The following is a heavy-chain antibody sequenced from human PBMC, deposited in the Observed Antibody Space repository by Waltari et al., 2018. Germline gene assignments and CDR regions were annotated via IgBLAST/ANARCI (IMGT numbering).Heavy chain of an antibody. J-gene: IGHJ6*03. CDR3: ARAPGPLTTVTTYKDLDYYHYMDV. D-gene: IGHD4-17*01. Sequence: QVQLQESGPGLVKPSETLSLTCTVSGGSMSRYYWSWVRQPAGTGLEWIGRIHTVGSTNYSPSLKSRVTKSLDTSKNEFSLRLSYVTAADTAVYYCARAPGPLTTVTTYKDLDYYHYMDVWGKGTTVTVSS. V-gene: IGHV4-4*07. CDR2: IHTVGST. CDR1: GGSMSRYY.